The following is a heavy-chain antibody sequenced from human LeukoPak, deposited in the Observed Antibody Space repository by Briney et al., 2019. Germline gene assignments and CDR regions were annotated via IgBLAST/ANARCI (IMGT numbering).Heavy chain of an antibody. D-gene: IGHD6-13*01. CDR1: GYTFTNYH. Sequence: ASVKVSCKASGYTFTNYHMHWVRQAPGQGLEWMGIINPSGGSTNYAQKFQGRVTMTRDTSTSTVYLELSSLRSEDTAAYYCARVRAAGPYGMDVWGQGTTVAVSS. CDR3: ARVRAAGPYGMDV. J-gene: IGHJ6*02. CDR2: INPSGGST. V-gene: IGHV1-46*01.